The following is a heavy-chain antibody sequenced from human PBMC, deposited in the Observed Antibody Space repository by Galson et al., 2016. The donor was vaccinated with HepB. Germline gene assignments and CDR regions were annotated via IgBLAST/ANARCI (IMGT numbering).Heavy chain of an antibody. Sequence: SLRLSCAASGFTVRIFAMSWVRQAPGKGPEWVANRKHDGSAQCYVDAVKGQFTISRDNAKNSLNLQINSLRAEDTAIYYCAERRTYDSGRWFDYWGQGTLVTVSS. J-gene: IGHJ4*02. CDR3: AERRTYDSGRWFDY. V-gene: IGHV3-7*01. CDR1: GFTVRIFA. D-gene: IGHD3-10*01. CDR2: RKHDGSAQ.